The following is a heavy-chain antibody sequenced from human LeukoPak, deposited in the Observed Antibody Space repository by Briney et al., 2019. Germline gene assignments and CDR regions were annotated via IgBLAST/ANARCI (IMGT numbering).Heavy chain of an antibody. V-gene: IGHV4-34*01. D-gene: IGHD2-2*01. J-gene: IGHJ4*02. CDR1: GGSFSGYY. CDR2: INHSGST. Sequence: PSETLSLTCAVYGGSFSGYYWSWIRQPPGKGLEWIGEINHSGSTNYNPSLKSRVTIPVDTSKNQFSQKLSSVTAADTAVYYCARHGRGYCSSITCFNFDHWGQGTLVTVSS. CDR3: ARHGRGYCSSITCFNFDH.